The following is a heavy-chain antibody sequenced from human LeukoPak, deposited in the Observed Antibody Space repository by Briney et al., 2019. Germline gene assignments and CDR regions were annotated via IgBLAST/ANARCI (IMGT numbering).Heavy chain of an antibody. CDR2: MNREGSII. CDR3: VRGTTNWYGVDY. D-gene: IGHD1-20*01. CDR1: GFTFSNSY. J-gene: IGHJ4*02. Sequence: GGSLRLSCAASGFTFSNSYMHWVRQAPGKGLEWLSYMNREGSIIGHADSVKGRFTISRDNARDTLHLQINSLRDDDTAVYFCVRGTTNWYGVDYWGRGTLVTVSS. V-gene: IGHV3-74*01.